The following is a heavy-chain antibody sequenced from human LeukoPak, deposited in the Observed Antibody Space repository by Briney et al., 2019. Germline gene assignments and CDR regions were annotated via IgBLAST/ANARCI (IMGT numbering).Heavy chain of an antibody. Sequence: GGSLRLPCAASGFTFSSYSMNWVRQAPGKGLEWVSSISSSSSYIYYADSVKGRFTISRDNAKNSLYLQMNSLRAEDTAVYYCARDRCRSSSCDFDYWGQGTLVTVSS. CDR3: ARDRCRSSSCDFDY. CDR1: GFTFSSYS. D-gene: IGHD6-13*01. V-gene: IGHV3-21*01. J-gene: IGHJ4*02. CDR2: ISSSSSYI.